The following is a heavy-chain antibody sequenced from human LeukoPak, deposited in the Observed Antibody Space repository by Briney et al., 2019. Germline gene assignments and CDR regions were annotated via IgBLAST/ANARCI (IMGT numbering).Heavy chain of an antibody. D-gene: IGHD2-21*01. CDR3: ARIWRLRSPQANNWFDP. CDR2: INHSGST. J-gene: IGHJ5*02. Sequence: ASETLSLTCTVSGYSISTGYYWSWIRQPPGKGLEWIGEINHSGSTNYNPSLKSRVTVSVDTSKNQFSLKLSSVTAADTAVYYCARIWRLRSPQANNWFDPWGQGTLVTVSS. CDR1: GYSISTGYY. V-gene: IGHV4-34*01.